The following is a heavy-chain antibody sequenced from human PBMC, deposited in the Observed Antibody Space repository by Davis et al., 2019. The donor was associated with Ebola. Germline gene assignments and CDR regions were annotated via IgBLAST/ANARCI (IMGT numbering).Heavy chain of an antibody. CDR1: GFTFSSNS. CDR3: AKDRLRATSPFDY. D-gene: IGHD5-12*01. CDR2: ISSSSNYI. V-gene: IGHV3-21*01. Sequence: GGSLRLSCAASGFTFSSNSMNWVRQAPGKGLEWVSFISSSSNYIYYADSVKGRFTVSRDNAKNSLYLQMNSLRAEDTAVYYCAKDRLRATSPFDYWGQGTLVTVSS. J-gene: IGHJ4*02.